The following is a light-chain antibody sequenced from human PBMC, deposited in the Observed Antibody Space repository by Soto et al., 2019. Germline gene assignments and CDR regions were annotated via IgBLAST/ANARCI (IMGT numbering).Light chain of an antibody. CDR3: QQYGSTPLT. Sequence: EIVLTQSPGTLSLSPGERATLSCRARQSGRNHYLVWYQQRPGQPPRFLMYDVSTRAAGIPDRFSGSGSGTDFTLTISRLEPEDFAVYYCQQYGSTPLTFGGGTKVEIE. V-gene: IGKV3-20*01. CDR2: DVS. J-gene: IGKJ4*01. CDR1: QSGRNHY.